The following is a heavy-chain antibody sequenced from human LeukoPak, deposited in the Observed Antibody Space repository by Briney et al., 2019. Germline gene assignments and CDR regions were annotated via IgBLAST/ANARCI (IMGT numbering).Heavy chain of an antibody. CDR1: GFTFSSYG. J-gene: IGHJ4*02. CDR3: ARGPKYISATGPYYFDY. Sequence: GGSLRLSCAASGFTFSSYGMHWVRQAPGKGLEWVAFIRYDGSNKYYADSVKGRFTISRDNSKNTLYLQMYSLRAEDTAVYYCARGPKYISATGPYYFDYWGQGTPVTVSS. V-gene: IGHV3-30*02. CDR2: IRYDGSNK. D-gene: IGHD6-13*01.